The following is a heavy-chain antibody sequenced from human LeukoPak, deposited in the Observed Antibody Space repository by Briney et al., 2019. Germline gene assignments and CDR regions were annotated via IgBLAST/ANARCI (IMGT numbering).Heavy chain of an antibody. V-gene: IGHV3-48*01. J-gene: IGHJ4*02. CDR1: GFTFGSYS. Sequence: GGSLRLSCAASGFTFGSYSMNWVRQAPGKGLEWVSYISSSSSTIYYADSVKGRFTISRDNAKNSLYLQMNSLRAEDTAVYYCASQYYDFWSGYYYFDYWGQGTLVTVSS. CDR2: ISSSSSTI. CDR3: ASQYYDFWSGYYYFDY. D-gene: IGHD3-3*01.